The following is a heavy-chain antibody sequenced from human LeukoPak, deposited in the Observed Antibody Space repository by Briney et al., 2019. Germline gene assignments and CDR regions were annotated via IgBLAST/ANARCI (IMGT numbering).Heavy chain of an antibody. Sequence: GGSLRLSCAASGFTFTNDWMNWVRQVPGKGLEWVANIKQDGSEKYYVDSVKGRFTISRDNAKNSLYLQMNSLRAEDTAVYYCASVGQLATDYWGQGTLVTVSS. CDR2: IKQDGSEK. V-gene: IGHV3-7*03. J-gene: IGHJ4*02. CDR3: ASVGQLATDY. D-gene: IGHD6-6*01. CDR1: GFTFTNDW.